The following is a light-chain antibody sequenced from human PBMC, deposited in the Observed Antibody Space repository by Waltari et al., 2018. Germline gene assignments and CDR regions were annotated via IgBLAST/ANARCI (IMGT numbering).Light chain of an antibody. Sequence: QSALTQPPPASGSPGQPVPISCSGTSFDVGAYHHAPWYQQYPDKPPKLMIYEVTKRPSGVPDRFSGSKSGNTASLTVSGLQAEDEADYYCISYAGNNKYVLGAGTKVTVL. CDR3: ISYAGNNKYV. CDR1: SFDVGAYHH. CDR2: EVT. V-gene: IGLV2-8*01. J-gene: IGLJ1*01.